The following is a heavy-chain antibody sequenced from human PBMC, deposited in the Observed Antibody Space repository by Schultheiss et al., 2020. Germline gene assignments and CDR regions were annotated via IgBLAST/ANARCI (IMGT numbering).Heavy chain of an antibody. J-gene: IGHJ4*02. Sequence: SETLSLTCTVSGGSISSGSYYWSWIRQPAGKGLEWIGRIYTSGSTNYNPSLKSRVTISVDTSKNQFSLKLSSVTAADTAVYYCAREMATIWGGNDYWGQGTLVTGYS. D-gene: IGHD5-24*01. CDR1: GGSISSGSYY. CDR2: IYTSGST. V-gene: IGHV4-61*02. CDR3: AREMATIWGGNDY.